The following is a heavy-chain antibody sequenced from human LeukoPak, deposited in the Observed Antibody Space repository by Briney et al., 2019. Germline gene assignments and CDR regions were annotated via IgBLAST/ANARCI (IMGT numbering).Heavy chain of an antibody. CDR1: GFTFSSYW. CDR3: ARGLINGDYVGFLYY. CDR2: IKQDGSEK. J-gene: IGHJ4*02. Sequence: GGSLRLSCAASGFTFSSYWMSWVRQAPGKGLEWVANIKQDGSEKYYVDSVKGRFTISRDNSKNTLYLQMNSLRADDTAVYYCARGLINGDYVGFLYYWGQGTLVTVSS. V-gene: IGHV3-7*03. D-gene: IGHD4-17*01.